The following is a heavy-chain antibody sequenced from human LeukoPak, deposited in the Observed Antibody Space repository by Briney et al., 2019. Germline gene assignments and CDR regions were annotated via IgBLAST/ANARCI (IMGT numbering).Heavy chain of an antibody. Sequence: SETLSLTCTVSGGSISSSSYYWSWIRQPPGKGLEWIGEINHSGSTNYNPSLKSRVTISVDTSKNQFSLKLSSVTAADTAVYYCARGYWFYFDYWGPGTLVTVSS. V-gene: IGHV4-39*07. D-gene: IGHD2-8*02. CDR1: GGSISSSSYY. CDR2: INHSGST. CDR3: ARGYWFYFDY. J-gene: IGHJ4*02.